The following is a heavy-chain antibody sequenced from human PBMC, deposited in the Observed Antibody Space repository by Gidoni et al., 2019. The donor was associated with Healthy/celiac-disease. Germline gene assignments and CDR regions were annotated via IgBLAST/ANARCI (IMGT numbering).Heavy chain of an antibody. J-gene: IGHJ4*02. CDR2: ISAYNGNT. CDR3: AREPTPSYYDYVWGSYRHDRYYFDY. CDR1: GYTFPSHG. Sequence: QVQLVQSGAEVKKPGASVKVSCKASGYTFPSHGISWVRQAPGQGLEWMGWISAYNGNTNYAQKLQGRVTMTTDTSTSTAYMELRSLRSDDTAVYYCAREPTPSYYDYVWGSYRHDRYYFDYWGQGTLVTVSS. D-gene: IGHD3-16*02. V-gene: IGHV1-18*01.